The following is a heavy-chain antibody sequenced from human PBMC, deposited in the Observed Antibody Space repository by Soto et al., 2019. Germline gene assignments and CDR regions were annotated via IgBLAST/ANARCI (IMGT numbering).Heavy chain of an antibody. CDR1: GGSFSGYY. J-gene: IGHJ5*02. CDR3: AMRRYDFWSGYGNWFDP. D-gene: IGHD3-3*01. CDR2: INHSGST. Sequence: SETLSLTCAVYGGSFSGYYWSWIRQPPGKGLEWIGEINHSGSTNYNPSLKSRVTISVDTSKNQFSLKLSSVTAADTAVYYCAMRRYDFWSGYGNWFDPWGQGTLVTVPS. V-gene: IGHV4-34*01.